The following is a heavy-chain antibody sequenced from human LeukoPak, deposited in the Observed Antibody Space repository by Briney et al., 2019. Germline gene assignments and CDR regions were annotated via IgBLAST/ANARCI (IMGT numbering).Heavy chain of an antibody. CDR1: GYTFTSYS. Sequence: SVKFSCKASGYTFTSYSLHWVRQAPGQRLEWMGWINPGNGKTKYPQTFQGRVTISRDTSASTAYMELRSLRSEDTAVYYCTLFDYDSWSAYLHWGQGALITVSS. J-gene: IGHJ4*02. V-gene: IGHV1-3*01. CDR2: INPGNGKT. D-gene: IGHD3-3*01. CDR3: TLFDYDSWSAYLH.